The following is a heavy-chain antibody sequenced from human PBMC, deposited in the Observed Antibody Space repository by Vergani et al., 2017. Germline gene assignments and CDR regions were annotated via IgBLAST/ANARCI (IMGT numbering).Heavy chain of an antibody. J-gene: IGHJ4*02. V-gene: IGHV4-39*01. CDR1: ADSISSGSYY. CDR2: IYYSGHT. Sequence: QLQLQQSGPGLVKPSETLFLTCTVSADSISSGSYYWGWISQPPGESLEWIGSIYYSGHTYYTPSLKSRVAISIDTSKKQLSLKVTPVTAADTAVYFCAGPRPGSGWSPKDFDDGGKGILVTVSS. D-gene: IGHD6-19*01. CDR3: AGPRPGSGWSPKDFDD.